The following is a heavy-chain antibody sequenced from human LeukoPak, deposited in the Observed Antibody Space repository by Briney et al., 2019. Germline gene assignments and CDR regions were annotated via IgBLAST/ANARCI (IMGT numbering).Heavy chain of an antibody. V-gene: IGHV3-53*01. Sequence: GGSLRLSCAASGFTFSSYAMSWVRQAPGKGLEWVSVIYSGGSTYYADSVKGRFTISRDNSKNTLYLQMNSLRAEDTAVYYCARVLWELLAFDIWGQGTMVTVSS. CDR3: ARVLWELLAFDI. J-gene: IGHJ3*02. CDR1: GFTFSSYA. CDR2: IYSGGST. D-gene: IGHD1-26*01.